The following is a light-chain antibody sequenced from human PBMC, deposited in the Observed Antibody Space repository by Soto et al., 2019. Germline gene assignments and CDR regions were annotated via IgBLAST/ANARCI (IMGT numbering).Light chain of an antibody. CDR2: KAS. Sequence: DIQMTQSPSTLSTSVGDRVTITCRASQSISSWLAWYQQQPGKAPNLLIYKASSLETGVPSRFSGSGSGTEFTLTISSLQPDDFATYYCQQYDSYQVTFGQGTKVDIK. CDR1: QSISSW. J-gene: IGKJ2*01. CDR3: QQYDSYQVT. V-gene: IGKV1-5*03.